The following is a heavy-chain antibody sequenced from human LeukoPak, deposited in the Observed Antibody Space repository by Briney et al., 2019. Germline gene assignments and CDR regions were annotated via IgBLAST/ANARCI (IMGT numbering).Heavy chain of an antibody. CDR1: GFTFSSYG. CDR2: ISYDGSNK. D-gene: IGHD5-18*01. Sequence: GRSLRLSCAASGFTFSSYGMHWVRQAPGKGLEWVAVISYDGSNKYYADSMKGRFTISRDNSKNTLYLQMNSLRAEDTAVYYCTAGGGTAMVIDYWGQGTLVTVSS. V-gene: IGHV3-30*03. J-gene: IGHJ4*02. CDR3: TAGGGTAMVIDY.